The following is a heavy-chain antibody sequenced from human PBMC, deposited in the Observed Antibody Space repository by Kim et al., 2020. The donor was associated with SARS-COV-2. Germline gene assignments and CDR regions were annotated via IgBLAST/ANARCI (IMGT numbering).Heavy chain of an antibody. V-gene: IGHV1-2*02. D-gene: IGHD3-16*01. Sequence: ASVKVSCKASGYRFSDYFIHWVRQAPGQGLEWMGLINPNSAQTDTNSAQKFQGRVTVTRDKSITTAYMELNWLRYDDTALYYCAIECLGCAGALWAWGQGTLITVSS. CDR2: INPNSAQTDT. CDR1: GYRFSDYF. CDR3: AIECLGCAGALWA. J-gene: IGHJ5*02.